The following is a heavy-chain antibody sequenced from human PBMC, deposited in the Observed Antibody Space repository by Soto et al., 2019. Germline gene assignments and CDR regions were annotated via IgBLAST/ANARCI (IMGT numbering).Heavy chain of an antibody. D-gene: IGHD3-10*01. J-gene: IGHJ4*02. CDR3: ARGRAYGSGSSFVDFDY. Sequence: ESLKISCKGFGYSFRTYWLGWVRQMPGKGLEWMGVIYPGDSDTRYGPSFQGQVTISADKSTSTAYVQWSSVQASDTGMYFCARGRAYGSGSSFVDFDYWGRGTPVTVSS. CDR1: GYSFRTYW. CDR2: IYPGDSDT. V-gene: IGHV5-51*01.